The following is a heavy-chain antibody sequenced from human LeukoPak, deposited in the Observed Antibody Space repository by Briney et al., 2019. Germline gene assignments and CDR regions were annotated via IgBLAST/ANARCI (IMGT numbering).Heavy chain of an antibody. CDR1: GGSFSGYY. CDR3: ARGGAYYYGSGSYYPPDY. V-gene: IGHV4-34*01. J-gene: IGHJ4*02. CDR2: INHSGST. D-gene: IGHD3-10*01. Sequence: PSETLSLTCAVYGGSFSGYYWSWIRQPPGKGLEWIGEINHSGSTNHNPSLKSRVTISVDTSKNQFSLKLSSVTAADTAVYYCARGGAYYYGSGSYYPPDYWGQGTLVTVSS.